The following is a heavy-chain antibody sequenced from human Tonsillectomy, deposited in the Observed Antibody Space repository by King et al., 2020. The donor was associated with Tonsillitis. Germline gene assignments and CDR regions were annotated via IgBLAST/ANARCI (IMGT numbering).Heavy chain of an antibody. CDR1: GGSFSGYY. Sequence: VQLQQWGAGLLKPSETLSLTCAVYGGSFSGYYWSWIRQPPGKGLDWIGEINHCGSTHYNPSLKSRVTISVDTSKSQVSLKLNSVTAADTAVYYCARAFSVTRLDWGRGTLVTVSS. V-gene: IGHV4-34*01. J-gene: IGHJ4*02. D-gene: IGHD4-17*01. CDR3: ARAFSVTRLD. CDR2: INHCGST.